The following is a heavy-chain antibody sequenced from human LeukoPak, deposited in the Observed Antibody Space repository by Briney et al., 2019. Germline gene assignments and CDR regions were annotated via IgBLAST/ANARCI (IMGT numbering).Heavy chain of an antibody. J-gene: IGHJ4*02. CDR2: ISGSGGST. CDR3: AKGVWDIVVVPAARNY. CDR1: GFTFSSYA. V-gene: IGHV3-23*01. Sequence: QSGGSLRFSCAASGFTFSSYAMSWVRQAPGKGLEWVSAISGSGGSTYYADSVKGRFTISRDNSKNTLYLQMNSLRAEDTAVYYCAKGVWDIVVVPAARNYWGQGTLVTVSS. D-gene: IGHD2-2*01.